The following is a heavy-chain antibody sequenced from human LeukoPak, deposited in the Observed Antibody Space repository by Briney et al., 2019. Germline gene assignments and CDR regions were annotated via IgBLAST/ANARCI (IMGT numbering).Heavy chain of an antibody. Sequence: GGSLRLSCAASGFTFDDYAMHWVRQAPGKGLEWVSLISWDGGSTYYADSVKGRFTISRDNSNNSLYLQMNSLRAEDTALYYCAKDLGHLRGSLNHMDVWGKGTTVTVSS. CDR1: GFTFDDYA. CDR3: AKDLGHLRGSLNHMDV. D-gene: IGHD1-26*01. J-gene: IGHJ6*03. CDR2: ISWDGGST. V-gene: IGHV3-43D*03.